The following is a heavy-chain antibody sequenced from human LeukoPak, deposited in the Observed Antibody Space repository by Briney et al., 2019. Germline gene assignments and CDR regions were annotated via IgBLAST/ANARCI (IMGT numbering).Heavy chain of an antibody. CDR2: ISSSSSYI. J-gene: IGHJ1*01. D-gene: IGHD1-26*01. CDR1: GFIFSSYN. Sequence: GSLRLSCAASGFIFSSYNMNWVRQAPAKERAWVSSISSSSSYIFYADSVKGRFTISRDNAKNSLYLQMNRLRAEDTAVYYCARDKIVGPSDFQHWGQGTLVTVSS. CDR3: ARDKIVGPSDFQH. V-gene: IGHV3-21*01.